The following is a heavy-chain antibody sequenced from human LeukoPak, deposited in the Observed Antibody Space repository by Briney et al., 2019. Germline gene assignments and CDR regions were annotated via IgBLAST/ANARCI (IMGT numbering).Heavy chain of an antibody. CDR2: IYYSGST. CDR3: ARDVAAAGPPDC. CDR1: GGSISSSSYS. D-gene: IGHD6-13*01. J-gene: IGHJ4*02. Sequence: SETLSLTCTVSGGSISSSSYSWGWIRQPPGKGLEWIGSIYYSGSTYYNPSLKSRVTISVDTSKNQLSLKLSSVTAADTAVYYYARDVAAAGPPDCWGQGILVTVSS. V-gene: IGHV4-39*02.